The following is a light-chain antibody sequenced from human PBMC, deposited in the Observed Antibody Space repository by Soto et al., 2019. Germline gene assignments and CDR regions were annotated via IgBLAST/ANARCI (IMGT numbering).Light chain of an antibody. J-gene: IGLJ1*01. CDR1: SSDIGGFNF. Sequence: QSVLTQPASVSGSPGQSITISCAGTSSDIGGFNFVSWFQQLPGNAPKLLIYEVINRPSGVSNRFSGSKSGNTASLPISGLQAEDEADYYCSSYTSSRIRAYVFGTGTKLTVL. V-gene: IGLV2-14*01. CDR2: EVI. CDR3: SSYTSSRIRAYV.